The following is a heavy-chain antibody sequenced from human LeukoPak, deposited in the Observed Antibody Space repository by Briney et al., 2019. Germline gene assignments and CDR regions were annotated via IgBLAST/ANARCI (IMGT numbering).Heavy chain of an antibody. D-gene: IGHD2-2*01. V-gene: IGHV3-23*01. J-gene: IGHJ4*02. Sequence: GGSLRLSCAASGFNYSSYSMNWVRQAPGMGLEWLSYISASRGITYYADSVKGRFTISRDNSKNTLYLQMNSLRAEDTAVYYCANLKSYCSSTSCQAEWGQGTLVTVSS. CDR1: GFNYSSYS. CDR2: ISASRGIT. CDR3: ANLKSYCSSTSCQAE.